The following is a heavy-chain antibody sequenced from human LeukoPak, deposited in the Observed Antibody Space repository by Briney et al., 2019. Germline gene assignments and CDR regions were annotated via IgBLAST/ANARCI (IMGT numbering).Heavy chain of an antibody. Sequence: GASVKVSCKASGYTFTSYDINWVRQATGQGLEWMGIINPSGGSTSYAQKFQGRVTMTRDTSTSTVYMELSSLRSEDTAVYYCARGLGITIFPWGQGTLVTVSS. CDR2: INPSGGST. V-gene: IGHV1-46*01. CDR3: ARGLGITIFP. CDR1: GYTFTSYD. J-gene: IGHJ5*02. D-gene: IGHD3-3*01.